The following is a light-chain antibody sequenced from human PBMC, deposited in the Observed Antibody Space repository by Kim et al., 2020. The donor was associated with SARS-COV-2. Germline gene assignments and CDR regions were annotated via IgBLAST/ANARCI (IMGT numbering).Light chain of an antibody. V-gene: IGKV1-5*01. CDR1: QSVSGW. CDR2: DAF. CDR3: QQYDNYPWT. Sequence: ASVGDRVSITCRASQSVSGWLAWYQQRPGRAPKVLIYDAFTLESGVPSRFSGSGSGTEFTLTISSLQPDDFATYYCQQYDNYPWTFGQGTKVDIK. J-gene: IGKJ1*01.